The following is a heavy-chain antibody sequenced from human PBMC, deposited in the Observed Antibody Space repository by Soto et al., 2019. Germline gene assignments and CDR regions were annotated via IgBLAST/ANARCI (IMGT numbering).Heavy chain of an antibody. D-gene: IGHD6-6*01. CDR1: GGSFSGYY. Sequence: LTCAVYGGSFSGYYWSWIRQPPGKGLEWIGEINHSGSTNYNPSLKSRVTISVDTSKNQFSLKLSSVTAADTAVYYCARGGRRLPYYYMDVWGKGTTVTVSS. CDR2: INHSGST. CDR3: ARGGRRLPYYYMDV. V-gene: IGHV4-34*01. J-gene: IGHJ6*03.